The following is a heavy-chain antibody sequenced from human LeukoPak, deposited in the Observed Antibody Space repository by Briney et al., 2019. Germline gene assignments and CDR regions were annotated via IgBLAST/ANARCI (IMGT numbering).Heavy chain of an antibody. D-gene: IGHD5-24*01. CDR3: ARDFSLQLFDY. CDR1: GFTFSSYG. J-gene: IGHJ4*02. Sequence: PGGSLRLSCAASGFTFSSYGFHWVRQAPGKGLEWVAVIWSDGSYKYYAESVKGRFTISRDDSKNTLYLQMNSLRAEDTAVYYCARDFSLQLFDYWGQGTLVTVFS. CDR2: IWSDGSYK. V-gene: IGHV3-33*01.